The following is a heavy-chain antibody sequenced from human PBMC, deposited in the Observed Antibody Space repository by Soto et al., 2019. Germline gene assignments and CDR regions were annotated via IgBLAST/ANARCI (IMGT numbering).Heavy chain of an antibody. D-gene: IGHD6-19*01. CDR2: ISAYNGNT. CDR3: ARAVAVPEGWYYGMDV. V-gene: IGHV1-18*01. J-gene: IGHJ6*02. CDR1: GYTFTSYG. Sequence: QVQLVQSGAEVKKPGASVKVSCKASGYTFTSYGISWVRQAPGQGLEWMGWISAYNGNTNYAQKLQGRVTMTTDTSTRTAYMELRSLRSDDTAVYYCARAVAVPEGWYYGMDVWGQGTTVTVSS.